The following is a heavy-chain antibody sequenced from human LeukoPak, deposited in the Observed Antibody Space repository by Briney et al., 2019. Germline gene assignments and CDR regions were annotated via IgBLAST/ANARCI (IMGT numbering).Heavy chain of an antibody. CDR3: ATTDSSGYSWAFDI. D-gene: IGHD3-22*01. CDR1: GFTFDDYA. Sequence: QAGGSLRLSCAASGFTFDDYAMHWDRQAPGKGLEWVSGISWNSGSIGYADSVKGRFTISRDNAKNSLYLQMNSLRAEDTAVYYCATTDSSGYSWAFDIWGQGTMVTVSS. CDR2: ISWNSGSI. V-gene: IGHV3-9*01. J-gene: IGHJ3*02.